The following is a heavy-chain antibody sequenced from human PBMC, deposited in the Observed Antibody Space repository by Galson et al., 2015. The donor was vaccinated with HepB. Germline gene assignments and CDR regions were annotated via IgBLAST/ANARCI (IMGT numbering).Heavy chain of an antibody. J-gene: IGHJ4*02. CDR2: VSPYNGDT. Sequence: SVKVSCKASGYTFSTYSITWVRQAPGQGLEWMGWVSPYNGDTKYVQKFQDRVTMTTDTSTTTAYMELRSLRSDDTAVYYCARGAMTNHYFDSWGQGTLVAVSP. D-gene: IGHD2-8*01. CDR3: ARGAMTNHYFDS. CDR1: GYTFSTYS. V-gene: IGHV1-18*04.